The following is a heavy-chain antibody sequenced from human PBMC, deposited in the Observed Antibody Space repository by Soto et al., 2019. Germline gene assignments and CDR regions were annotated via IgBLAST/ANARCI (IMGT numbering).Heavy chain of an antibody. CDR3: ARRLPPTILGGGFDP. CDR1: GFSLSTSGVG. Sequence: QITLKESGPTLVKPTQTLTLTCTFSGFSLSTSGVGVGWISQPPGKALEWLALIYWDDDKHYSPSLKSRLTITKDTSKNQVVLTMANMDPVGTATYYCARRLPPTILGGGFDPWGQGTLVTVSS. D-gene: IGHD3-3*01. J-gene: IGHJ5*02. CDR2: IYWDDDK. V-gene: IGHV2-5*02.